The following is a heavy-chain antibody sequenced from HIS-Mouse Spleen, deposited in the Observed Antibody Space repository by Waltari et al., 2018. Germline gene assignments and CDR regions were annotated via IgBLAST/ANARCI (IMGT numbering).Heavy chain of an antibody. CDR1: GFPFDDYA. J-gene: IGHJ4*02. D-gene: IGHD3-10*01. Sequence: EVQLVESGGVVVQPGGSLRLCCAASGFPFDDYAMPWFRQAPGKGLEWVSLISWDGGSTYYADSVKGRFTISRDNSKNSLYLQMNSLRAEDTALYYCAKDRDGSGSYSDYWGQGTLVTVSS. V-gene: IGHV3-43D*03. CDR2: ISWDGGST. CDR3: AKDRDGSGSYSDY.